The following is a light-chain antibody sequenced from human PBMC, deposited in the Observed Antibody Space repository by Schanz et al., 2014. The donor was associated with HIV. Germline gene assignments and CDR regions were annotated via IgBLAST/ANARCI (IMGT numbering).Light chain of an antibody. CDR2: ANI. V-gene: IGLV1-40*01. CDR1: SSDIGAGYD. CDR3: QSYDSSLSGYV. Sequence: QSVLTQPPSVSGAPGQRVTISCTGTSSDIGAGYDVHWYQQLPGTAPQLLIYANINRPSGVPDRFSGSKSGTSASLAITGLQAEDEADYYCQSYDSSLSGYVFGTGTKLTVL. J-gene: IGLJ1*01.